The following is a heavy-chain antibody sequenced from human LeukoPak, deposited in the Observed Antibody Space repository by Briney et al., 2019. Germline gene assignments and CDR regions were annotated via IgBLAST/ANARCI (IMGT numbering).Heavy chain of an antibody. CDR3: ALGYCGGGSCYAREYFQH. CDR2: IYYSGST. CDR1: GGSISSGGYY. D-gene: IGHD2-15*01. J-gene: IGHJ1*01. V-gene: IGHV4-31*03. Sequence: KPSQTLSLTCSVSGGSISSGGYYWTWIRQHPGKGLEWIGYIYYSGSTYYNPSLRSRVTISVDTSKNQFSLRLSSVTAADTAVYYCALGYCGGGSCYAREYFQHWGQATLVTVSS.